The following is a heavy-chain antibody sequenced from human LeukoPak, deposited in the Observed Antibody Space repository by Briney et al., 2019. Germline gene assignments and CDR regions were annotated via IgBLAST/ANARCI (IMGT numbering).Heavy chain of an antibody. J-gene: IGHJ5*02. Sequence: GGSLRLSCAASGFTFSIYAVSWVRQAPGKGLEWVSVIGGSGGNTYYADSVKGRFTISRDNSKNTLYLQMSSLGAEDTALYYCAKCSIMGATYWFDPWGQGTLVTVSS. CDR2: IGGSGGNT. D-gene: IGHD1-26*01. CDR1: GFTFSIYA. CDR3: AKCSIMGATYWFDP. V-gene: IGHV3-23*01.